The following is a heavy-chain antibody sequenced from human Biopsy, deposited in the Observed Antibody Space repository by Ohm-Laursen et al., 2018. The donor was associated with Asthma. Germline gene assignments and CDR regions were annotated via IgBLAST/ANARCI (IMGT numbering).Heavy chain of an antibody. CDR3: ARTTYGDDGFDP. CDR1: GGSINIGDYY. V-gene: IGHV4-31*03. Sequence: SQTLSLTRTVSGGSINIGDYYWSWIRQHPVTGLEWIGYIYYSGSTYYNPSLKSRVSISLDTSKNQFSLSLTSVTAADTAVYYCARTTYGDDGFDPWGQGTLVTVSS. J-gene: IGHJ5*02. D-gene: IGHD4-17*01. CDR2: IYYSGST.